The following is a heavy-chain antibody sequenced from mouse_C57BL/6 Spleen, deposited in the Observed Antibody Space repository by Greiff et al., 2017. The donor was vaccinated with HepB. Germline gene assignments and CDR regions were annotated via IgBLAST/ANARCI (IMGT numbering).Heavy chain of an antibody. V-gene: IGHV7-1*01. D-gene: IGHD1-1*01. J-gene: IGHJ1*03. Sequence: EVQVVESGGGLVQSGRSLRLSCATSGFTFSDFYMEWVRQAPGKGLEWIAASRNKANDYTTEYSASVKGRFIVSRDTSQSILYLQMNALRAEDTAIYYCAREPDYYGTGSYWYFDVWGTGTTVTVSS. CDR3: AREPDYYGTGSYWYFDV. CDR1: GFTFSDFY. CDR2: SRNKANDYTT.